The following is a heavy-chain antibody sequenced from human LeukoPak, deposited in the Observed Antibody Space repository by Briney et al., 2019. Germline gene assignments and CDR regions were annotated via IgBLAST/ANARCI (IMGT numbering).Heavy chain of an antibody. Sequence: ASETLSLTCAVYGGSFSGYYWSWIRQPPGKGLEWIGETNHSGSTNYNPPLKSRVTISVDTSKNQFSLKLSSVTAADTAVYYCARGWLSVSLDAFDIWGQGTMVTVSS. CDR3: ARGWLSVSLDAFDI. CDR1: GGSFSGYY. D-gene: IGHD3-9*01. V-gene: IGHV4-34*01. CDR2: TNHSGST. J-gene: IGHJ3*02.